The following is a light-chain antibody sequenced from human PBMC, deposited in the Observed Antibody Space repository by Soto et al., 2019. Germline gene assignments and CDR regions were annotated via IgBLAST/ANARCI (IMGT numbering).Light chain of an antibody. CDR3: QQYNKWPPLYT. Sequence: EIVMTQSPVILSVSPGERATLSCRSSQNVNSDLAWYQQKPGQAPRSLIYGASTRSTDIPARISGSGSATDFTITISSLQSEDVAVYYCQQYNKWPPLYTFGPGTKLESK. V-gene: IGKV3-15*01. CDR1: QNVNSD. CDR2: GAS. J-gene: IGKJ2*01.